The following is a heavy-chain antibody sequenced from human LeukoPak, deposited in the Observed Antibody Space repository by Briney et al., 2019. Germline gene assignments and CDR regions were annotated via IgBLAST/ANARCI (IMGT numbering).Heavy chain of an antibody. CDR2: IYTSGST. D-gene: IGHD3-9*01. CDR1: GGSISSGSYY. Sequence: SETLSLTCSVSGGSISSGSYYWTWIRQPAGKGLEWIGHIYTSGSTDFNPSLKSRVSISVDTSKTEFSLKLSSVTAADTAVYYCAGARGDTTGYQSFANWGQGTLVTVSS. V-gene: IGHV4-61*09. CDR3: AGARGDTTGYQSFAN. J-gene: IGHJ4*02.